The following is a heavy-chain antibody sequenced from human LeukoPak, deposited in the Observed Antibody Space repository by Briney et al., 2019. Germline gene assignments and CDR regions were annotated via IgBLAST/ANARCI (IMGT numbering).Heavy chain of an antibody. J-gene: IGHJ2*01. V-gene: IGHV4-34*01. D-gene: IGHD4-17*01. CDR3: AGGRGAVRMTTVTTPGYWCFDL. Sequence: PSETLSLTCAVYGGSFSGYYWSWIRQPPGKGLEWIGEINHSGSTNYNPSLKSRVTISVDTSKNQFSLKLSSVTAADTAVYYCAGGRGAVRMTTVTTPGYWCFDLWGRGTLVTVSS. CDR2: INHSGST. CDR1: GGSFSGYY.